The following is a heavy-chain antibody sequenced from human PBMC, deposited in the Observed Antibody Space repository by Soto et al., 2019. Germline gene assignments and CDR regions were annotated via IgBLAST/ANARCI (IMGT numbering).Heavy chain of an antibody. CDR2: IYYSGST. J-gene: IGHJ4*02. CDR1: GGSISSSSYY. CDR3: ARLSPRIAVAGYYFDY. D-gene: IGHD6-19*01. Sequence: TSETLSFTCTVSGGSISSSSYYWGWIRQPPGKGLEWIGSIYYSGSTYYNPSLKSRVTISVDTSKNQFSLKLSSVTAADTAVYYCARLSPRIAVAGYYFDYWGQGTLVTVSS. V-gene: IGHV4-39*01.